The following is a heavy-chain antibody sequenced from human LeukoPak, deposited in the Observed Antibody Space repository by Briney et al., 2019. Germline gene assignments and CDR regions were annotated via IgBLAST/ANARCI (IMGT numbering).Heavy chain of an antibody. CDR3: ARMALDGGDSIGFDS. CDR2: INPNIGDA. CDR1: GYTFTDYF. D-gene: IGHD2-21*02. Sequence: GASVKVSCKASGYTFTDYFIHWVRQAPGQGLEWMGWINPNIGDASYAQKFQDRVTMTRDRSINTAHMELSRLTSDDTAVYYCARMALDGGDSIGFDSWGQGTLVTVSS. V-gene: IGHV1-2*02. J-gene: IGHJ5*01.